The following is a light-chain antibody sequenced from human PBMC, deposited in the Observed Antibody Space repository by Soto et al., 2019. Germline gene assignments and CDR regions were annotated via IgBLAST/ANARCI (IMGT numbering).Light chain of an antibody. CDR3: QQYNVYWT. J-gene: IGKJ1*01. CDR2: AAS. Sequence: DIQMTQSPSSLSASVGDRVTITCRASQSISSYLNWYQQKPGKAPKLLIYAASSLQSGVPSRFSGSVSGTDFTLTISSLQPEDFATYYCQQYNVYWTFGQGTKVDIK. V-gene: IGKV1-39*01. CDR1: QSISSY.